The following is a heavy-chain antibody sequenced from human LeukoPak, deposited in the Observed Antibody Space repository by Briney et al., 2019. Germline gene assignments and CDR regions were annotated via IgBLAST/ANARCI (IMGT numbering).Heavy chain of an antibody. CDR3: ARGTPGGAFDI. V-gene: IGHV1-69*13. CDR1: GGTFSSYA. D-gene: IGHD1-14*01. CDR2: IIPIFGTA. J-gene: IGHJ3*02. Sequence: SVKVPCKASGGTFSSYAISWVRQAPGQGLEWTGGIIPIFGTANYAQKFQGRVTITADESTSTAYMELSSLRSEDTAVYYCARGTPGGAFDIWGQGTMVTVSS.